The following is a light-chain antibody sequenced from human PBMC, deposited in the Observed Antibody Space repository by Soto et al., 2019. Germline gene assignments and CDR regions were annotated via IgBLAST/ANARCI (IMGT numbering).Light chain of an antibody. CDR2: DVS. J-gene: IGKJ1*01. Sequence: DIEMTQAPATLSVSVGDRVTITCRASQSIGDSLAWYQQKPGKAPYLLISDVSSLERGVPSRFSGGGSGTDFTLTISRLEPEDFAVYYCPQYGSSRCTFGQGTKVDIK. V-gene: IGKV1-5*01. CDR1: QSIGDS. CDR3: PQYGSSRCT.